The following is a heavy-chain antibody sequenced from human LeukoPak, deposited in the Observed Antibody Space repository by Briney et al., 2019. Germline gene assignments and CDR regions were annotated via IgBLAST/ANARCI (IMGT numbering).Heavy chain of an antibody. J-gene: IGHJ4*02. Sequence: SETLSLTCTVSGGSISSGGYYWSWIRQHPGKGLEGIGYICFSGSTYYTPSLKSRITISVDSPKKQFSLRLSSVTAADTAVYYCAIGPYDYGYYGAPDYWGQGTLVTVSS. CDR1: GGSISSGGYY. V-gene: IGHV4-31*03. CDR2: ICFSGST. CDR3: AIGPYDYGYYGAPDY. D-gene: IGHD4-17*01.